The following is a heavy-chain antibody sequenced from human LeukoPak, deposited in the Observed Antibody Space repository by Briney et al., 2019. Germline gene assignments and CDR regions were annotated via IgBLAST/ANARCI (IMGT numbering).Heavy chain of an antibody. CDR3: ARVSRGNSGCFDY. J-gene: IGHJ4*02. CDR1: GFTFSSYS. Sequence: GGSLRLSCAASGFTFSSYSMNWVRQAPGKGLEWVSSISSSSSYIYYADSVKGRFTISRDNAKNSLYLQMNSLRAEDTAVYYCARVSRGNSGCFDYWGQGTLVTVSS. V-gene: IGHV3-21*01. D-gene: IGHD4-23*01. CDR2: ISSSSSYI.